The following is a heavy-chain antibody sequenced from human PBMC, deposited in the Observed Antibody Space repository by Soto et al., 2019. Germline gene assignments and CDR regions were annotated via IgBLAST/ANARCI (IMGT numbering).Heavy chain of an antibody. CDR3: ARDSPTGQYYYDS. J-gene: IGHJ4*02. D-gene: IGHD3-22*01. V-gene: IGHV4-59*01. CDR2: IYYSGST. Sequence: ETLSLTCTVSGGSISSYYWSWIRQPPGKGLEWIGYIYYSGSTNYNPSLKSRVTISVDTSKNQFSLKLSSVTAADTAVYYCARDSPTGQYYYDSWGQGTLVTVSS. CDR1: GGSISSYY.